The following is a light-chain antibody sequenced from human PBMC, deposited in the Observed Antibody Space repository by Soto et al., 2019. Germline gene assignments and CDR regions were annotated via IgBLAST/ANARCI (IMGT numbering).Light chain of an antibody. CDR2: DVN. J-gene: IGLJ2*01. CDR1: TSDVGAYSF. V-gene: IGLV2-11*01. Sequence: QSALTQPRSVSGSPGQSITISCTGSTSDVGAYSFASWYQQHPGAAPKLLIHDVNKRPPGVPDRFSASKSGNTASLTISGLQAEDEADYYCQSYDSNTVIFGGGTKLTVL. CDR3: QSYDSNTVI.